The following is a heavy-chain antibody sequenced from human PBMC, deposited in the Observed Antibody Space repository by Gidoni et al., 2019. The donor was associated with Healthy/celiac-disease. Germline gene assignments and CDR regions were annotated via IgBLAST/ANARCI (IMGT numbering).Heavy chain of an antibody. V-gene: IGHV4-34*01. CDR1: GGSFSGYY. CDR2: INHSGST. Sequence: QVQLQQWGAGLLKPSETLSLTCAVYGGSFSGYYWSWIRQPPGKGLEWIGEINHSGSTNYNPSLKSRVTISVDTSKNQFSLKLSSVTAADTAVYYCARGGRHYSKDYWGQGTLVTVSS. CDR3: ARGGRHYSKDY. D-gene: IGHD4-4*01. J-gene: IGHJ4*02.